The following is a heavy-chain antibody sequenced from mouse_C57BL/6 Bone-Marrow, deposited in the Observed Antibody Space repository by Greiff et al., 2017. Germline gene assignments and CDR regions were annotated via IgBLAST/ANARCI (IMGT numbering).Heavy chain of an antibody. V-gene: IGHV1-55*01. CDR2: IYPGSGST. D-gene: IGHD2-3*01. CDR3: ARNEGYYVWAMDY. J-gene: IGHJ4*01. Sequence: QVQLQQPGAELVKPGASVKMSCKASGYTFTSYWITWVKQRPGQGLEWIGDIYPGSGSTNYNEKFKSKATLTVDTSSSTAYMQLSSLTSEDSAVYYCARNEGYYVWAMDYRGQGTSVTVSS. CDR1: GYTFTSYW.